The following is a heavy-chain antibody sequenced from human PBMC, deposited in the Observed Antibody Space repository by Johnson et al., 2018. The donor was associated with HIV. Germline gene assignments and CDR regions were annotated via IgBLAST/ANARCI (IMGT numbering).Heavy chain of an antibody. CDR3: TRRRGGFDI. V-gene: IGHV3-13*01. Sequence: VQLVESGGGVVRPGGSLRLSCAASGFTFDDYGMSWVRKAPGKGLEWVSGIGTAGDTYYPGSVKGRFTISREIDKKSLYLQMNSLRAGDTAVYYCTRRRGGFDIWGQGTMVTVSS. J-gene: IGHJ3*02. CDR2: IGTAGDT. CDR1: GFTFDDYG. D-gene: IGHD2-15*01.